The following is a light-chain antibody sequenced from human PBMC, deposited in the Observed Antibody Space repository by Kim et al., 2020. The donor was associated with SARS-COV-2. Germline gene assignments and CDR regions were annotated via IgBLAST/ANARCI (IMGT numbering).Light chain of an antibody. J-gene: IGLJ3*02. CDR2: DVS. Sequence: QSITLSCTVPSSDIGNYIFVSWSQQHPGKAPELLFYDVSKRPSGVSDRFSGSKSGNTAFLTISGLQAEDEADYYCSSHIGSSNTWVFGGGTQLTVL. CDR1: SSDIGNYIF. CDR3: SSHIGSSNTWV. V-gene: IGLV2-14*04.